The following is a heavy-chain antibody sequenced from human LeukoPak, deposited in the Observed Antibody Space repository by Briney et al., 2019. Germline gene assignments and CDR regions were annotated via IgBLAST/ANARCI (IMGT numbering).Heavy chain of an antibody. D-gene: IGHD1-26*01. CDR3: ARPVGGTKAFYY. CDR2: IYYSGST. V-gene: IGHV4-39*01. Sequence: SETLSLTCTVSGGSISSTSYYWDWIRQPPGKGLEWLGSIYYSGSTNYNPSLKSRVTISVDTSKNQFSLKLSSVTAADTAVYYCARPVGGTKAFYYWGQGTLVTVSS. J-gene: IGHJ4*02. CDR1: GGSISSTSYY.